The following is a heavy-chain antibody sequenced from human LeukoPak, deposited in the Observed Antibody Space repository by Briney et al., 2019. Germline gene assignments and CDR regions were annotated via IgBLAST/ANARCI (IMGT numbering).Heavy chain of an antibody. CDR3: TRARGASADAFAV. CDR2: IRSKAYGGTI. V-gene: IGHV3-49*04. Sequence: PGGSLRLSCTASGFTFADYAMNWVRQAPGKGLEWVAFIRSKAYGGTIEYAASVKDRFTISRDDSKSISYLQMNSLKTEDTAVYYCTRARGASADAFAVWGQGTMVTVS. J-gene: IGHJ3*01. D-gene: IGHD4/OR15-4a*01. CDR1: GFTFADYA.